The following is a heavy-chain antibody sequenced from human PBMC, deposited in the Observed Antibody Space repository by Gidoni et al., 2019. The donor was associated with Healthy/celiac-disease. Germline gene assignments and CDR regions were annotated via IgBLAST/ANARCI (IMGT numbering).Heavy chain of an antibody. D-gene: IGHD6-6*01. CDR1: GGSISSSSYY. V-gene: IGHV4-39*01. Sequence: QLRLQESGPGLVKPSETLSLTCTVSGGSISSSSYYWGWIRQPPGKGLEWIGSIYYSGSTYYNPSLKSRVTISVDTSKNQFSLKLSSVTAADTAVYYCASRPGSSGDPDYWGQGTLVTVSS. CDR2: IYYSGST. J-gene: IGHJ4*02. CDR3: ASRPGSSGDPDY.